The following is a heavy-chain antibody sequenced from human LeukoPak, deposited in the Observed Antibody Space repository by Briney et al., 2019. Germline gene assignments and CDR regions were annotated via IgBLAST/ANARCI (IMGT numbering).Heavy chain of an antibody. Sequence: SETLSLTCAVSGGSISSGGYSWSWIRQPPGKGLEWIGYIYHGGSTYYNPSLKSRVTISVDRSKNQFSLKLSSVTAADTAVYYCARVDYTVSPPYYFDYWGQGTLVTVSS. CDR3: ARVDYTVSPPYYFDY. V-gene: IGHV4-30-2*01. CDR1: GGSISSGGYS. J-gene: IGHJ4*02. CDR2: IYHGGST. D-gene: IGHD4-17*01.